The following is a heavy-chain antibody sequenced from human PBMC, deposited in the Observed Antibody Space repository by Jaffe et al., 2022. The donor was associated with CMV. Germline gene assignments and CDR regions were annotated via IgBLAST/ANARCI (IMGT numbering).Heavy chain of an antibody. D-gene: IGHD2-15*01. J-gene: IGHJ3*02. CDR1: GFTFSNAW. V-gene: IGHV3-15*01. CDR2: IKSKTDGGTT. Sequence: EVQLVESGGGLVKPGGSLRLSCAASGFTFSNAWMSWVRQAPGKGLEWVGRIKSKTDGGTTDYAAPVKGRFTISRDDSKNTLYLQMNSLKTEDTAVYYCTTDIFRGYCSGGSCSRDAFDIWGQGTMVTVSS. CDR3: TTDIFRGYCSGGSCSRDAFDI.